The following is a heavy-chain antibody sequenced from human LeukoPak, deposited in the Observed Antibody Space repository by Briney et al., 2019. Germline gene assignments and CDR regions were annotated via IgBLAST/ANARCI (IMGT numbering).Heavy chain of an antibody. V-gene: IGHV3-23*01. Sequence: GGSLKLCCTASGFTFYSLAMGWVPRAPGKGLEWVSALSAGGGSPWYAGSVKGRFTISRDDSKNTLYVQMNSLRAEDTAIYYCARDRRYPDDIFDIWGRGTLVTVSS. CDR2: LSAGGGSP. CDR3: ARDRRYPDDIFDI. CDR1: GFTFYSLA. D-gene: IGHD3-22*01. J-gene: IGHJ3*02.